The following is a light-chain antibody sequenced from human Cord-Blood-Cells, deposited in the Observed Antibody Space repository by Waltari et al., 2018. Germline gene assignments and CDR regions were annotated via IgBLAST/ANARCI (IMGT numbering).Light chain of an antibody. CDR3: QQYNNWPPGHT. J-gene: IGKJ2*01. CDR2: GAS. Sequence: EIVMTQSPATLSVSPGERATLSCRASQSVSSNLAWYQHKPGQAPRLPIYGASTRATGIPARFSGSGSGTEFTLTISSLQSEDFAVYYCQQYNNWPPGHTFGQGTKLEIK. V-gene: IGKV3-15*01. CDR1: QSVSSN.